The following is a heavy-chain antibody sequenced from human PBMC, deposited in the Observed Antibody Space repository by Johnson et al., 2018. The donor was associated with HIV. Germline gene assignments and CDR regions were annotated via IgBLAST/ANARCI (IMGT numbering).Heavy chain of an antibody. V-gene: IGHV3-74*02. CDR3: ARVGVGGTYYYDSSGRAGGAFDI. CDR1: GFTFSGFW. J-gene: IGHJ3*02. Sequence: EQLVESGGGLVQPGGSLRLSCADSGFTFSGFWMHWVRQAPGKGLVWVSRINSDGSSTSYADSVKGRFTISRDNAKNTLYLQMNSLRAEDKAVYYCARVGVGGTYYYDSSGRAGGAFDIWGQGTMVTVSS. CDR2: INSDGSST. D-gene: IGHD3-22*01.